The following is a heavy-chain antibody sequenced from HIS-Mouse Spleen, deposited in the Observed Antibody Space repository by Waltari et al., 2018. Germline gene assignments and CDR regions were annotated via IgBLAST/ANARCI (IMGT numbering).Heavy chain of an antibody. Sequence: QVQLQQWGAGLLKPSETLSLTCAVYGGSFSGYYWSWIRQPPGKGLEWMGEINHSGSTNYNPYLKSRVTISVDTSKNQFSLKLSSVTAADTAVYYCARVLGYCSSTSCSRRFDPWGQGTLVTVSS. J-gene: IGHJ5*02. D-gene: IGHD2-2*01. CDR1: GGSFSGYY. CDR2: INHSGST. CDR3: ARVLGYCSSTSCSRRFDP. V-gene: IGHV4-34*01.